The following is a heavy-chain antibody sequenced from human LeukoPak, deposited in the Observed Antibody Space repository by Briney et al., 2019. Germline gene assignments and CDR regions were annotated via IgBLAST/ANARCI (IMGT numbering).Heavy chain of an antibody. CDR2: ISGSDGTT. V-gene: IGHV3-23*01. J-gene: IGHJ4*02. D-gene: IGHD6-19*01. Sequence: GGSLRVSCAVSGFIFRNYAMTWVRQAPGKGLEWVPSISGSDGTTYYADSVQGRFTISRDNSKNTLFLQMNSLSADDTAVYYCAKDREWLGRNFDYWGQGTQVTVSS. CDR3: AKDREWLGRNFDY. CDR1: GFIFRNYA.